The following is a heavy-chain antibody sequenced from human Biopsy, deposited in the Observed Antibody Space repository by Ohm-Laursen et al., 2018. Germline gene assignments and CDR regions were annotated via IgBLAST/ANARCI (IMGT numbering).Heavy chain of an antibody. CDR2: VDWDDYK. CDR1: GFSLSARGMC. D-gene: IGHD6-13*01. CDR3: ARTPILIVSAGLVYRHRRHLQGMDV. J-gene: IGHJ6*02. Sequence: PTQTLTLTFSFSGFSLSARGMCVSWIRQAPGKAPEWLARVDWDDYKDYSASLQTKLPISKDTSNDQVVLTVNNVDPADTATYYCARTPILIVSAGLVYRHRRHLQGMDVWGQGIAVTVS. V-gene: IGHV2-70*11.